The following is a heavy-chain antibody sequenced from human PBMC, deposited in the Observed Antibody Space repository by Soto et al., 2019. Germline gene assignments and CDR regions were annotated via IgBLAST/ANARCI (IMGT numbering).Heavy chain of an antibody. CDR2: IYYSGST. CDR3: ARGIERHYYYYGMDV. Sequence: SETLSLTCTVPGVSISSSSYYWGWIRQPPGKGLEWIGSIYYSGSTYYNPSLKSRVTISVDTSKNQFSLKLSSVTAADTAVYYCARGIERHYYYYGMDVWGQGTTVTVSS. CDR1: GVSISSSSYY. J-gene: IGHJ6*02. V-gene: IGHV4-39*01.